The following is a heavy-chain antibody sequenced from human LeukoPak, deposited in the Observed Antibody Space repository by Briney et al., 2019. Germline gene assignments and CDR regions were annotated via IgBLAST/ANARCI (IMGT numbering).Heavy chain of an antibody. CDR2: IYYTGRT. D-gene: IGHD3-16*01. CDR3: AGRYHDYIAGMYYFDS. J-gene: IGHJ4*02. CDR1: GVSINNYF. V-gene: IGHV4-59*01. Sequence: SETLSLTCTVSGVSINNYFWSWIRQPPGKRLEWIGYIYYTGRTDDNPSLRSRVTLSLDTSKNQVSLKLSSVTAADTAVYYCAGRYHDYIAGMYYFDSWGQGTLVTVSS.